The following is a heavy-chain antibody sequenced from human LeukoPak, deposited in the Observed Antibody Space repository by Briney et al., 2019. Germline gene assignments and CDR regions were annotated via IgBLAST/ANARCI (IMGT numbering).Heavy chain of an antibody. D-gene: IGHD3-22*01. J-gene: IGHJ4*02. CDR3: ARDYYDSSGYSFDY. CDR2: ISYDGSNK. CDR1: GSTFSSYA. Sequence: GGSLRLSCAASGSTFSSYAMHWVRQAPGKGLEWVAVISYDGSNKYYADSVKGRFTISRDNSKNTLYLQMNSLRAEDTAVYYCARDYYDSSGYSFDYWGQGTLVTVSS. V-gene: IGHV3-30-3*01.